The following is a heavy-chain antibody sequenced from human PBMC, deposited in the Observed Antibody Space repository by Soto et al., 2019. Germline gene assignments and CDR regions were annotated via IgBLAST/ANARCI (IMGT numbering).Heavy chain of an antibody. J-gene: IGHJ4*02. V-gene: IGHV1-58*01. CDR1: GFTFTGSA. D-gene: IGHD3-16*02. CDR3: ARVIGGWYYFDY. CDR2: IVVGSGKT. Sequence: SVKVSCKASGFTFTGSAVQWVRQARGQRLEWIGWIVVGSGKTNYAENFRERVTITRDTSTSTAYMELTSLRSEDTAVYYCARVIGGWYYFDYWGQGTLVTVSS.